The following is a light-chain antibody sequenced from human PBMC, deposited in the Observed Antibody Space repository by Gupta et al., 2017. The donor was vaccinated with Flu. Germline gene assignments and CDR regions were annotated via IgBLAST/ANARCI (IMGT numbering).Light chain of an antibody. Sequence: DIQMTHSPSSLSASVGDRVTITCRASQSISSYLNWYQQKPGKAPKLLIYAASSLQSGVPSRFSGSGSGTDFTLTISILQPEDFATYYCQRSDSTPRTFGQGTKVEIK. CDR2: AAS. CDR1: QSISSY. V-gene: IGKV1-39*01. J-gene: IGKJ1*01. CDR3: QRSDSTPRT.